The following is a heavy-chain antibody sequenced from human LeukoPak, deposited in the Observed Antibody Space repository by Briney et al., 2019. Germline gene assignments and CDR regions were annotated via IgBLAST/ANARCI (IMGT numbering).Heavy chain of an antibody. D-gene: IGHD1-7*01. CDR3: ARPRDRENYWRAFDI. Sequence: GGSLRLSCAASGFTFSDYWMTWVRQAPGTGLEWVANIKQDGSEMHYVDSVKGRFTISRDNAKNSLHLQMNSLRADDTAVYYCARPRDRENYWRAFDIWARGQWSPSLQ. J-gene: IGHJ3*02. V-gene: IGHV3-7*03. CDR2: IKQDGSEM. CDR1: GFTFSDYW.